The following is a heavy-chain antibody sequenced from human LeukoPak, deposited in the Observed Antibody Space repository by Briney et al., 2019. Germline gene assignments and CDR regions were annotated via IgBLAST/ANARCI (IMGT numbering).Heavy chain of an antibody. V-gene: IGHV4-34*01. CDR3: ARGFGYSIDY. CDR1: GGSFSGYY. Sequence: SETLSLTCAVYGGSFSGYYWSGIRQPPGKGLEWIGEINHSGSTNYNPSLKSRVTISVDTSKNQFSLKLSSVTAADTAVYYCARGFGYSIDYWGQGTLVTVSS. CDR2: INHSGST. J-gene: IGHJ4*02. D-gene: IGHD4-11*01.